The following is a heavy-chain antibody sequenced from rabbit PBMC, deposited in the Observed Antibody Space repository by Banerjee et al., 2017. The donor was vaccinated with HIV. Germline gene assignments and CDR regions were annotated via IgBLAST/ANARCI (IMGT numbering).Heavy chain of an antibody. CDR3: ARAGAASGYTDF. Sequence: QSLAESGGDLVKPGASLTLTCTASGFSFSYNQYMCWVRQAPGKGLEWNGCIYNGDGSTFYAPWASGRFTISKASSTTVTLQMTSLTAADTATYFCARAGAASGYTDFWGQGTLVTVS. D-gene: IGHD1-1*01. V-gene: IGHV1S40*01. CDR1: GFSFSYNQY. J-gene: IGHJ6*01. CDR2: IYNGDGST.